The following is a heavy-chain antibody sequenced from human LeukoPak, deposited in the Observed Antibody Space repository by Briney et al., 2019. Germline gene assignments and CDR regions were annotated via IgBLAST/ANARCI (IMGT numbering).Heavy chain of an antibody. CDR3: AKDLGIQLWRGGYFDY. CDR2: ISGSGGST. D-gene: IGHD5-18*01. V-gene: IGHV3-23*01. Sequence: GGSLRLSCAASGFTFSSYAMSWVRQAPGKGLEWVSAISGSGGSTYYADSVKGRFTISRDNSKNTLYLQMNSLGAEDTAVYYCAKDLGIQLWRGGYFDYWGQGTLVTVSS. CDR1: GFTFSSYA. J-gene: IGHJ4*02.